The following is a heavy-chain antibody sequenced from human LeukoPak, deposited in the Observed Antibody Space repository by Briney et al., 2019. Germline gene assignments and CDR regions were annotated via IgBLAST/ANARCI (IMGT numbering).Heavy chain of an antibody. CDR1: GGSISSYY. CDR3: ARQSRYSSSGNFDY. CDR2: IYTSGST. Sequence: SETLSLTCTVSGGSISSYYWSWIRQPAGKGLEWIGRIYTSGSTNYDPSLKSRVTMSVDTSKNQFSLKLSSVTAADTAVYYCARQSRYSSSGNFDYWGQGTLVTVSS. J-gene: IGHJ4*02. V-gene: IGHV4-4*07. D-gene: IGHD6-13*01.